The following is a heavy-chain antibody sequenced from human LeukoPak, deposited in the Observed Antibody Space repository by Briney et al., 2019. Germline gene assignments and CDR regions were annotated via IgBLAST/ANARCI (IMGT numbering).Heavy chain of an antibody. CDR1: GYTFTSYY. Sequence: ASVKVSCKASGYTFTSYYMHWVRQAPGQGLEWMGIINPSGGSTSYAQKFQGRVTMTRDTSTSTVYMELSSLRSDDTAVYYCARDPLRTMVRGADAFDIWGQGTMVTVSS. CDR2: INPSGGST. J-gene: IGHJ3*02. D-gene: IGHD3-10*01. CDR3: ARDPLRTMVRGADAFDI. V-gene: IGHV1-46*01.